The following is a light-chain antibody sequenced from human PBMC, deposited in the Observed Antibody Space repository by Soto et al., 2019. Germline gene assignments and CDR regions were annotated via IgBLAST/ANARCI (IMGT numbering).Light chain of an antibody. CDR2: YVS. CDR1: SSDVGGYNY. J-gene: IGLJ3*02. V-gene: IGLV2-11*01. Sequence: QSALTQPRSVSGSPGQSVTIPCTGTSSDVGGYNYVSWYQQHPGKAPKLMIYYVSKRPSGVPDRFSGSKSGNTASLTISGLQAEDEADYYCSSYAGSYTWVFGGGTKLTVL. CDR3: SSYAGSYTWV.